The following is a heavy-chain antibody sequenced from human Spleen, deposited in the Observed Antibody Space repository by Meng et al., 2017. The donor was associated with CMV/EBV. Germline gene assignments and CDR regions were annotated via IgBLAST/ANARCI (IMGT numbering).Heavy chain of an antibody. V-gene: IGHV4-34*01. CDR2: INDSGAT. J-gene: IGHJ4*02. D-gene: IGHD5/OR15-5a*01. CDR3: AASTLRAPFEF. Sequence: LTCTVYGGSFSHYYCSWIRQPAGKGLEWVGEINDSGATNDNPSLNRRVTISVDKSKNQFSLNLTSVTPEDTAVYYCAASTLRAPFEFWGQGSLVTVSS. CDR1: GGSFSHYY.